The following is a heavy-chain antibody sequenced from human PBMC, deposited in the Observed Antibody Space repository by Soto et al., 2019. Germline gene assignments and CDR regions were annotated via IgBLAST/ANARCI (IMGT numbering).Heavy chain of an antibody. CDR1: GFTFSSYN. V-gene: IGHV3-30*18. CDR3: AKAPAGIAVFDY. J-gene: IGHJ4*02. D-gene: IGHD6-19*01. CDR2: ISYAGSNK. Sequence: QVRLVESGGGVVQPGTSLRLSCAASGFTFSSYNMHWVRQAPGKGLEWVAIISYAGSNKNYADSVKGRFTISRDNSKNTLYLQMNSLRPEDTAVFYCAKAPAGIAVFDYCGQGTLVTVSS.